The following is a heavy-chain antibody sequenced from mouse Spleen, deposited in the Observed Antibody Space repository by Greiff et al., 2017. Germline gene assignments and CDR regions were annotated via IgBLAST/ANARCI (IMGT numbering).Heavy chain of an antibody. CDR3: ARGSLLRLRYAMDY. J-gene: IGHJ4*01. CDR2: ISTYYGNT. D-gene: IGHD1-2*01. Sequence: LQESGPELVRPGVSVKISCKGSGYTFTDYAMHWVKQSHAKSLEWIGVISTYYGNTNYNQKFKGKATMTVDKSSSTAYMELARLTSEDSAIYYCARGSLLRLRYAMDYWGQGTSVTVSS. CDR1: GYTFTDYA. V-gene: IGHV1-67*01.